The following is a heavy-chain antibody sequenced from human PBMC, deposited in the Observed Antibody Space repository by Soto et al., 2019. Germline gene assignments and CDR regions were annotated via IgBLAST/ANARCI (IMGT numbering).Heavy chain of an antibody. V-gene: IGHV4-30-4*01. D-gene: IGHD4-17*01. CDR3: IYGDYDPYYFDS. J-gene: IGHJ4*02. Sequence: QVQLQESGPGLVKPSQTLSLTCTVSGGSISSGDYYWSWIRQPPGKGLEWIGYIYYSGSTYYNPSLKSRXXIXVXXSKNQFYLRLTSVTAADTAVYYCIYGDYDPYYFDSWGQGTLVTVSS. CDR2: IYYSGST. CDR1: GGSISSGDYY.